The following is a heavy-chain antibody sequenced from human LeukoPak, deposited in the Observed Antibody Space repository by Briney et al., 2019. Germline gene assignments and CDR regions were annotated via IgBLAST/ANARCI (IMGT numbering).Heavy chain of an antibody. V-gene: IGHV4-39*07. CDR1: RGSVSSSTYY. D-gene: IGHD2-8*01. CDR2: IYYTGST. Sequence: SETLSLTCTVSRGSVSSSTYYWSWVRQPPGKGLEWIASIYYTGSTYYNPSLKSRVTISLDMSKNEFFLTMTSVTVADTAVYFCTAEKNGSPHYWGQGTQVTVSS. CDR3: TAEKNGSPHY. J-gene: IGHJ4*02.